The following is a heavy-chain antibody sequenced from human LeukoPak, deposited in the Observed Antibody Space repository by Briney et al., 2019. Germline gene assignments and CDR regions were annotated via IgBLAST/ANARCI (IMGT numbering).Heavy chain of an antibody. CDR2: VYSGGST. V-gene: IGHV3-66*01. CDR1: GFTVSSNY. J-gene: IGHJ4*02. CDR3: ARAYYDSSGYPDY. Sequence: GGSLRLSCAASGFTVSSNYMSWVRQAPGKGLEWVSVVYSGGSTYYADSVKGRFTISRDNSKNTLYLQMNSLRAEDTAVYYCARAYYDSSGYPDYWGQGTLVTVSS. D-gene: IGHD3-22*01.